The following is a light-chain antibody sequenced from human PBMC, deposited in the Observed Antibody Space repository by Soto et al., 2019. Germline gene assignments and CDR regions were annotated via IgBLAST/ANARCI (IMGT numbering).Light chain of an antibody. CDR3: TSYITAGTYV. CDR2: DVS. J-gene: IGLJ1*01. Sequence: QSALTQPASVSGSPGQSITISCTGTSSDVGSYNYVSWYQQHPGKAPKLMIYDVSNRPSGVSDRFSGSKSGNTASLTISGLQAEDEADYYCTSYITAGTYVFGTGTQLTVL. V-gene: IGLV2-14*03. CDR1: SSDVGSYNY.